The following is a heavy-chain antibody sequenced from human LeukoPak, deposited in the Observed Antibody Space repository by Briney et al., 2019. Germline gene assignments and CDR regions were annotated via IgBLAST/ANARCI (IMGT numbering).Heavy chain of an antibody. CDR3: ARASNPWLQLN. Sequence: GGSLRLSCTASGFTFSNYWMSWVPQAPGKGPECVANIKQVGSEKYYVDSVKGRFTISRDNAQNSLYLQMNSLRAEDTAVYYCARASNPWLQLNWGQGTLVTVSS. CDR2: IKQVGSEK. V-gene: IGHV3-7*05. CDR1: GFTFSNYW. D-gene: IGHD5-24*01. J-gene: IGHJ4*02.